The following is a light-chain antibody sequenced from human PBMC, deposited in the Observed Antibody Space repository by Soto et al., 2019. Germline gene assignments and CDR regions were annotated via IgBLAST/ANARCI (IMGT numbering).Light chain of an antibody. CDR1: QSVSSIY. J-gene: IGKJ1*01. Sequence: EIVLTQSPGTLSLSPGERATLSCRASQSVSSIYLAWYQQKPGQAPRLLIYGASSRATGIPDRFSGSGSGTDFTITISRLEPEDFAVYYCQQYGSSRWTFGQGPKVEI. V-gene: IGKV3-20*01. CDR3: QQYGSSRWT. CDR2: GAS.